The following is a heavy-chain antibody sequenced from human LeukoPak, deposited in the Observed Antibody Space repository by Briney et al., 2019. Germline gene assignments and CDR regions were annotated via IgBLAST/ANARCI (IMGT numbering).Heavy chain of an antibody. J-gene: IGHJ4*02. CDR2: MNPNSGNT. D-gene: IGHD3-16*02. V-gene: IGHV1-8*01. CDR1: GYTFTSYD. CDR3: ARGVIYHGRYYFDY. Sequence: AASMKVSCKASGYTFTSYDINWVRQATGQGLEWMGWMNPNSGNTGYAQKFQGGVTMTRNTSISTAYMELSSLRSEDTAVYYCARGVIYHGRYYFDYWGQGTLVTVSS.